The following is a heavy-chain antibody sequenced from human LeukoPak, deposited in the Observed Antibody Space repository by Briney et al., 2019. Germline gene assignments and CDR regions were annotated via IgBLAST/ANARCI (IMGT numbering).Heavy chain of an antibody. CDR3: ARGAARRYCSGGSCYSKSTLDY. V-gene: IGHV3-30-3*01. Sequence: GGSLRLSGAASGFTFSSYAVHWVRQAPGKGLEWVAVISYDGSNKYYADSAKGRFTISRDNSKNTLYLQMNSLRAEDTAVYYCARGAARRYCSGGSCYSKSTLDYWGQGTLVTVSS. CDR2: ISYDGSNK. J-gene: IGHJ4*02. D-gene: IGHD2-15*01. CDR1: GFTFSSYA.